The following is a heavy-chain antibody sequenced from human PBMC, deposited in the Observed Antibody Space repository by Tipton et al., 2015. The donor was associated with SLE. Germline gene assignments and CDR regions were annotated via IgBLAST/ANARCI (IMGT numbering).Heavy chain of an antibody. V-gene: IGHV4-31*02. D-gene: IGHD6-13*01. CDR2: IYHSGAT. CDR3: ARERLYSSSWFSD. Sequence: LRLSCTVSGGSITTSGYFWSWIRQRPGKGLEWIGYIYHSGATYYNLSLKNRVTISIDTSKNQFSLRLTSVTAADTAVYYCARERLYSSSWFSDWGQGTLVTVSS. CDR1: GGSITTSGYF. J-gene: IGHJ4*02.